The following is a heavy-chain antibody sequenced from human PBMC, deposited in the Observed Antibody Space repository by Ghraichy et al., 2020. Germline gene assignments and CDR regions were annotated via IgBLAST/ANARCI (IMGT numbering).Heavy chain of an antibody. CDR2: ISSSSSYI. J-gene: IGHJ4*02. V-gene: IGHV3-21*01. CDR3: AREVSDYIDY. D-gene: IGHD1-14*01. Sequence: GESLNISCAASGFTFSSYSMNWVRQAPGKGLEWVSSISSSSSYIYYADSVKGRFTISRDNAKNSLYLQMNSLRAEDTAVYYCAREVSDYIDYWGQGTLVTVSS. CDR1: GFTFSSYS.